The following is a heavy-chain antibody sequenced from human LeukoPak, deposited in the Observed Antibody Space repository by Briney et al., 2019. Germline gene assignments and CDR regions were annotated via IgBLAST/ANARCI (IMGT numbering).Heavy chain of an antibody. Sequence: GGSLRLSCAASGFTFSSYAMHWVRQAPGKGLEWVAVISYDGSSKYYSDSVKGRFTISRDNSKNTLYLLMNSLRAEDTAVYYCARAGLGATTGWFDPWGQGTLVTVSS. CDR1: GFTFSSYA. CDR2: ISYDGSSK. CDR3: ARAGLGATTGWFDP. V-gene: IGHV3-30-3*01. J-gene: IGHJ5*02. D-gene: IGHD1-26*01.